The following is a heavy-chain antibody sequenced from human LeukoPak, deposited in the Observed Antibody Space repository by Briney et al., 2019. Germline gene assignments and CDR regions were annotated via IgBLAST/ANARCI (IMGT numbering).Heavy chain of an antibody. V-gene: IGHV3-23*01. CDR3: AKPARTDYTDY. Sequence: VGSLRLSCAASGFTFSSDAMNGVCQAPGKGLEWVSAISGSSGRKYFADFVKGRFTISRDNSKTTLYLQMNCLRAGDTVIYFCAKPARTDYTDYWGQGTLVTVSS. J-gene: IGHJ4*02. D-gene: IGHD1-14*01. CDR2: ISGSSGRK. CDR1: GFTFSSDA.